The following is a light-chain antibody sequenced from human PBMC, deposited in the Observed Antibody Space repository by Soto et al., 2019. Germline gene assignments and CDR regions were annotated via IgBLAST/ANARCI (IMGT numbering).Light chain of an antibody. J-gene: IGLJ2*01. CDR1: SSDVGAYNY. Sequence: QSALTQPASVSGSPGESITISCTGTSSDVGAYNYVSWYQQHPGKAPKLMIYDVSNRPSGVSNRFSGSKSGNTASLTISGLQAEDEADYCCSSYTSTNSLFGGGTKLTVL. V-gene: IGLV2-14*03. CDR2: DVS. CDR3: SSYTSTNSL.